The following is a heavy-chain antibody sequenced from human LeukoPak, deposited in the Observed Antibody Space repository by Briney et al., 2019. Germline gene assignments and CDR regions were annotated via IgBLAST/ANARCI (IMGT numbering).Heavy chain of an antibody. J-gene: IGHJ6*03. CDR1: GFTFSSYA. V-gene: IGHV3-23*01. CDR2: ISGSGGST. D-gene: IGHD2-2*01. CDR3: AKVPRGEYQLLFDYYYYMDV. Sequence: GGSLRLSCAASGFTFSSYAMSWVRQAPGKGLEWVSAISGSGGSTYYADSVEGRFTISRDNSKNTLYLQMNSLRAEDTAVYYCAKVPRGEYQLLFDYYYYMDVWGKGTTVTVSS.